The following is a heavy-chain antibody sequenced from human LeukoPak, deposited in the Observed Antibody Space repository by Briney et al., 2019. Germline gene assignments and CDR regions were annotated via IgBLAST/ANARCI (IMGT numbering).Heavy chain of an antibody. J-gene: IGHJ4*02. CDR3: ASPGAYY. V-gene: IGHV3-64*01. CDR1: GFTFSSYA. Sequence: GGSLSLSCAASGFTFSSYAMHWVRQPPGKGLEYVSAISSNGGSTYYANSVKGRFTISRDNPKNTLYLQMGSLRPEDMAVYYCASPGAYYWGQGTLVTVSS. CDR2: ISSNGGST.